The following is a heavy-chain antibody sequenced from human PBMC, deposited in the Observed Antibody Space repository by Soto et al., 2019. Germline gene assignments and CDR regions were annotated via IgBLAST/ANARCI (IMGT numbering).Heavy chain of an antibody. CDR1: GYTFTGYY. CDR3: ARGRRAAGRTNWFDP. J-gene: IGHJ5*02. V-gene: IGHV1-2*04. CDR2: INPNSGGT. Sequence: ASVKVSCKASGYTFTGYYMHCVRQAPGQGLEWMGWINPNSGGTNYAQKFQGWVTMTRDTSISTAYMELSRLRSDDTAVYYCARGRRAAGRTNWFDPWGQGTLVTVSS. D-gene: IGHD6-13*01.